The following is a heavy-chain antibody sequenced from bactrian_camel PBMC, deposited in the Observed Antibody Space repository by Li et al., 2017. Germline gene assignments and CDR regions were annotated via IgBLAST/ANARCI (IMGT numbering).Heavy chain of an antibody. V-gene: IGHV3S55*01. J-gene: IGHJ4*01. CDR2: IISDGTT. D-gene: IGHD3*01. Sequence: HVQLVESGGGSVQAGESLRLSCTGSGYTYVGCSMAWYRQAPGKERELVARIISDGTTIYADSVKGRFSISQDNAKNAVYLQLNSLKTEDMAMYYCANTVFGSPYYWGQGTQVTVS. CDR3: ANTVFGSPYY. CDR1: GYTYVGCS.